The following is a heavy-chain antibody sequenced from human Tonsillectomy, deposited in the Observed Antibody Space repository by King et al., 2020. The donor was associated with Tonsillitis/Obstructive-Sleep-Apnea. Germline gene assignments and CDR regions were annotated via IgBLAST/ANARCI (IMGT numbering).Heavy chain of an antibody. D-gene: IGHD3-22*01. CDR1: GFTFSSYA. V-gene: IGHV3-23*04. Sequence: VQLVESGGGLVQPGGSLRLSCSASGFTFSSYAMNWVRQAPGKGLEWVSTISGGGGDTYYADSVKGRFTISRDNSKNTLYLQMNSLRAEDTAVYFCAKDNYYEASGYYDDYYNCCMDVWGKGTTVTVS. J-gene: IGHJ6*03. CDR3: AKDNYYEASGYYDDYYNCCMDV. CDR2: ISGGGGDT.